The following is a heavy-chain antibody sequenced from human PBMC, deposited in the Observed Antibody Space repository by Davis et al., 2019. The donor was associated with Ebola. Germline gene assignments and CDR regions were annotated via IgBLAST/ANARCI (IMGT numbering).Heavy chain of an antibody. J-gene: IGHJ2*01. CDR3: ARAYWYFDL. Sequence: AASVKVSCKASGYSFTDFYVHWVRQATGQGLEWMGWMNPNSGNTGYAQKFQGRVTMTRDTSIRTAYMELSSLTSEDTAVYYCARAYWYFDLWGRGTLVTVSS. V-gene: IGHV1-8*01. CDR2: MNPNSGNT. CDR1: GYSFTDFY.